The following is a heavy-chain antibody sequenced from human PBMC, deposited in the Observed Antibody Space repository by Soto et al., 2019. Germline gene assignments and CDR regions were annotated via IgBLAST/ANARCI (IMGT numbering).Heavy chain of an antibody. CDR2: ISSSSTI. CDR1: GFTFSSYS. D-gene: IGHD6-6*01. Sequence: GGSLRLSCAASGFTFSSYSMNWVRQAPGKGLEWVSYISSSSTIYYADSVKGRFTISRDNAKNSLYLQMNSLRAEDTAVYYCARDSDSSSDYWGQGTLVTVSS. J-gene: IGHJ4*02. CDR3: ARDSDSSSDY. V-gene: IGHV3-48*01.